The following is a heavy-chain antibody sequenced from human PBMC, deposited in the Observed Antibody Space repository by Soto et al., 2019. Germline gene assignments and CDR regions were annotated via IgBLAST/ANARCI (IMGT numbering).Heavy chain of an antibody. CDR2: LSASGRT. J-gene: IGHJ2*01. D-gene: IGHD1-26*01. Sequence: SETLSLTCAISGDSIGNFYWSWIRQPAGKGLESLGRLSASGRTNYSPSLQSRVTMSLDRSKNRFSLRLTSVSAADTAVYFCARGVGRYFDIWGRGTLVTVSS. V-gene: IGHV4-4*07. CDR1: GDSIGNFY. CDR3: ARGVGRYFDI.